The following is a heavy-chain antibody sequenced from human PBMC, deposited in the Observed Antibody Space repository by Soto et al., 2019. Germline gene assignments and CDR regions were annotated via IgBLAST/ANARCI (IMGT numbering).Heavy chain of an antibody. Sequence: QVQLVQSGAEVKKPGASVKVSCKASGYTFTSYAMHWVRQAPGQRLEWMGWINAGNGNTKYSHKFQGRVTITRDTSASTAYMELSSLRSEDTAVYYCARAVGGDLDYWGQGTLVTVSS. V-gene: IGHV1-3*01. J-gene: IGHJ4*02. CDR1: GYTFTSYA. D-gene: IGHD4-17*01. CDR3: ARAVGGDLDY. CDR2: INAGNGNT.